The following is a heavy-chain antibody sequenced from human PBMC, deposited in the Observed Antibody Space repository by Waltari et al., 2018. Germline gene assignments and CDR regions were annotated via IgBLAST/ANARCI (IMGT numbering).Heavy chain of an antibody. Sequence: EVQLLESGGGLVQPGGSLRLSCAASGFTFSSYAMSWVRQAPGKGLEWVSVIYSGGSTYYADSVKGRFTISRDNPKNTLYLQMNSLRAEDTAVYYCAKAGDFWSGYYYWGQGTLVTVSS. CDR3: AKAGDFWSGYYY. CDR2: IYSGGST. D-gene: IGHD3-3*01. V-gene: IGHV3-23*03. CDR1: GFTFSSYA. J-gene: IGHJ4*02.